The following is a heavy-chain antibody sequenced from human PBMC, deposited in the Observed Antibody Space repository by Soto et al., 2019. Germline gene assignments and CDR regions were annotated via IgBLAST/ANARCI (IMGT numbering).Heavy chain of an antibody. V-gene: IGHV4-31*03. Sequence: PXXTLSLPYTVSGGTISSGGYYWSFIRQHPGKGLEWIGYIYYSGSTYYTPSLKSRVTISVDTSKNQFSLKLSSVTAADTAVYYCARVGAARPGAFDIWGQGTMVTGSS. D-gene: IGHD6-6*01. J-gene: IGHJ3*02. CDR3: ARVGAARPGAFDI. CDR1: GGTISSGGYY. CDR2: IYYSGST.